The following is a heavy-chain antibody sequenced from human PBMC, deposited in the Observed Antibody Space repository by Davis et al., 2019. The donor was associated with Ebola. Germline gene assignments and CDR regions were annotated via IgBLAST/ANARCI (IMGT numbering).Heavy chain of an antibody. CDR2: MNPNSGNT. Sequence: AASVKVSCKASGYTFTSYDINWVRQATGQGLEWMGWMNPNSGNTGYAQKFQGRVTMTRNTSISTAYMELSSLRSEGTAVYYCARGLSLLAFYYSMDVWGQGTTVTVSS. CDR1: GYTFTSYD. J-gene: IGHJ6*02. D-gene: IGHD2-15*01. CDR3: ARGLSLLAFYYSMDV. V-gene: IGHV1-8*01.